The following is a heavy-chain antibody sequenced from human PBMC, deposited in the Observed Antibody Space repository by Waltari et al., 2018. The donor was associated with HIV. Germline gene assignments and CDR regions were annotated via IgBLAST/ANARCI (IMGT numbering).Heavy chain of an antibody. CDR2: INTDETIR. Sequence: VQLVETGGELAQPGGSLTLSGVGYGCTFSNYWMHWVRQVPGKRLVWVARINTDETIRTYAENVKGRFTISRDNGKNTLYLQMNSLRVEDTAVYYCVSSGLDVWGQGTTVNVSS. CDR3: VSSGLDV. CDR1: GCTFSNYW. V-gene: IGHV3-74*01. J-gene: IGHJ6*02.